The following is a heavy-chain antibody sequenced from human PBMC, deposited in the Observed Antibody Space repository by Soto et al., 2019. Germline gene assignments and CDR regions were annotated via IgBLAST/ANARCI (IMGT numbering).Heavy chain of an antibody. CDR1: GYTFTGYY. V-gene: IGHV1-2*04. CDR2: INPNSGGT. J-gene: IGHJ3*02. D-gene: IGHD3-16*02. CDR3: AREGYDYVWGSYRSHRPKDNAFDI. Sequence: ASVKVSCKACGYTFTGYYMHGVRQAPGQGLEWMGWINPNSGGTNYAQKFQGWVTMTRDTSISTAYMELSRLRSDDTAVYYCAREGYDYVWGSYRSHRPKDNAFDIWGQGTMVTVSS.